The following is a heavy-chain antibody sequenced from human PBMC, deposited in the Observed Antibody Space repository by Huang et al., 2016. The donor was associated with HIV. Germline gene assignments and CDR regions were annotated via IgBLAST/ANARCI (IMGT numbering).Heavy chain of an antibody. D-gene: IGHD7-27*01. CDR1: GFTFSSYW. V-gene: IGHV3-74*01. CDR2: INGDGSST. CDR3: ARGTRLTGLWYFDL. Sequence: EVQLVESGGGLVQPGGSLRLSCAASGFTFSSYWMHWVGQAPGKGVVGVSRINGDGSSTNYADSVKGRFTISRDNAKNTLYVQVNRRRAEDTAVYYCARGTRLTGLWYFDLWGRGTLVIVSS. J-gene: IGHJ2*01.